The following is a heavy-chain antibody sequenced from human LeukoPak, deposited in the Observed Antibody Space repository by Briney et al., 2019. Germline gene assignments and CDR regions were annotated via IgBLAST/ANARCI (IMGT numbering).Heavy chain of an antibody. Sequence: GGSLRLSCVASGFTFRIYGMNWVRQAPGKGPEWVSYISHTSDSILYADSVKGRFTMSRDNAKKSLYLQMNSLRAEDSAVYYCGRATRNGYDYWGQGTLVTVSS. CDR2: ISHTSDSI. V-gene: IGHV3-48*01. J-gene: IGHJ4*02. D-gene: IGHD5-24*01. CDR3: GRATRNGYDY. CDR1: GFTFRIYG.